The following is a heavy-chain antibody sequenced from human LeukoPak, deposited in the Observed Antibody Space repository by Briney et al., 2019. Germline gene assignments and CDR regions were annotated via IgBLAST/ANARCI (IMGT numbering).Heavy chain of an antibody. CDR1: GFTFSSYS. V-gene: IGHV3-21*01. CDR2: ISSSSSYI. CDR3: ARKGTTNWFDP. D-gene: IGHD1-7*01. Sequence: GGSLRLSCAASGFTFSSYSMNWVRQAPGKGLEWVSSISSSSSYIYYANSVKGRFTISRDNAKNSLYLQMNSLRAEDTAVYYCARKGTTNWFDPWGQGTLVTVSS. J-gene: IGHJ5*02.